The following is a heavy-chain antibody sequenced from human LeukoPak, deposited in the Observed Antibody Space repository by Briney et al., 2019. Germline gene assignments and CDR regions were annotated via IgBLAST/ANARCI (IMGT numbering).Heavy chain of an antibody. CDR2: MNQDGSAI. Sequence: GGSLRLACAASGFTFSTYWMSWARQAPGKGLEWVAKMNQDGSAISYVDSVKGRFTISRDNAKNSLYLQMNSLRAEDTAVYYCASADSGRNSFAPWGQGTQVTVSS. V-gene: IGHV3-7*01. J-gene: IGHJ5*02. CDR1: GFTFSTYW. D-gene: IGHD6-19*01. CDR3: ASADSGRNSFAP.